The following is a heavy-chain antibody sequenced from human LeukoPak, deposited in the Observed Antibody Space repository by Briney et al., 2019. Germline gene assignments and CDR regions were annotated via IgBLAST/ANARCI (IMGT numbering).Heavy chain of an antibody. CDR3: ARGLGYCGGDCPWWFDP. D-gene: IGHD2-21*02. V-gene: IGHV4-59*01. Sequence: SETLSLTCTASGGSISSYYWSWIRQPPGKGLEWIGYIYYSGSTNYNPSLKSRVTISVDTSKNQFSLKLSSVTAADTAVYYCARGLGYCGGDCPWWFDPWGQGTLVTVSS. CDR2: IYYSGST. J-gene: IGHJ5*02. CDR1: GGSISSYY.